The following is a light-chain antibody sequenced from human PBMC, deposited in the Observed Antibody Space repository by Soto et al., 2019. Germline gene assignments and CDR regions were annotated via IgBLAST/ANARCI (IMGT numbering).Light chain of an antibody. J-gene: IGLJ1*01. Sequence: QSALTQPASVSGSPGQSITISCTGTSSDIGIYNYVSWYQQHPGKAPKLLIYEVSNRPSGVSTRFSGSKSGNTASLTISGLQAEDEADYYCSSHTISSTRVFGTGTNVTVL. CDR3: SSHTISSTRV. CDR2: EVS. CDR1: SSDIGIYNY. V-gene: IGLV2-14*01.